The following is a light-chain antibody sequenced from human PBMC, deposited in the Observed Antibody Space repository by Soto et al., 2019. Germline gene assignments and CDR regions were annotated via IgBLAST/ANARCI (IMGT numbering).Light chain of an antibody. CDR1: SSNIGAGYD. CDR2: GNS. Sequence: QSVLTQPPSVSGAPGQRVTISCTGSSSNIGAGYDVQWYQQLPGTAPKLLINGNSNRPSGVPDRFSGSKSGTSASLAITGLQADDEADYYCQSYDRSLSGSVFGTGTKLTVL. CDR3: QSYDRSLSGSV. J-gene: IGLJ1*01. V-gene: IGLV1-40*01.